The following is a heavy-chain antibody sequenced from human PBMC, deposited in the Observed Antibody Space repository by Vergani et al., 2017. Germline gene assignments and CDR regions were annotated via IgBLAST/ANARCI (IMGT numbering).Heavy chain of an antibody. D-gene: IGHD3-10*01. Sequence: QVQLQESGPGLVKASQTLSLTCSVSGAYVGSGGYYWSWVRQRPGMGLDWIGYIYYSGSTYYNPSLKSRVTISVDTSKNQFSLKLSSVTAADTAVYYCAREGPYYYGSGSYGYWGQGTLVTVSS. V-gene: IGHV4-30-4*08. CDR3: AREGPYYYGSGSYGY. CDR1: GAYVGSGGYY. J-gene: IGHJ4*02. CDR2: IYYSGST.